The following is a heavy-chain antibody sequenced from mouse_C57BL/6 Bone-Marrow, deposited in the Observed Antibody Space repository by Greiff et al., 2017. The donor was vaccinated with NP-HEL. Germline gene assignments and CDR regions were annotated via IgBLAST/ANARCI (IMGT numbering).Heavy chain of an antibody. CDR2: INYDGSST. Sequence: EVMLVESEGGLVQPGSSMKLSCTASGFTFSDYYMAWVRQVPEKGLEWVANINYDGSSTYYLDSLKSRFIISRDNAKNILYLQMSSLKSEDTATYYCARDGGIYYGSSSYLYAMDYWGQGTSVTVSS. CDR1: GFTFSDYY. V-gene: IGHV5-16*01. CDR3: ARDGGIYYGSSSYLYAMDY. D-gene: IGHD1-1*01. J-gene: IGHJ4*01.